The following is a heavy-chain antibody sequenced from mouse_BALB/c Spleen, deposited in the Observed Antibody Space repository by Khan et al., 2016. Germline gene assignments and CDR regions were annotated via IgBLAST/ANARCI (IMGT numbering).Heavy chain of an antibody. J-gene: IGHJ2*01. V-gene: IGHV3-2*02. CDR3: ARTARIKY. CDR2: ISYSGST. D-gene: IGHD1-2*01. CDR1: GYSITSGYG. Sequence: VQLVASGPGLVKPSQSLSLTCTVTGYSITSGYGWNWIRQFPGNKLEWMGYISYSGSTNYNPSLKSRISHTRDTSKNQFFLQLNSVTTEDTATYYCARTARIKYWGQGTTLTVSS.